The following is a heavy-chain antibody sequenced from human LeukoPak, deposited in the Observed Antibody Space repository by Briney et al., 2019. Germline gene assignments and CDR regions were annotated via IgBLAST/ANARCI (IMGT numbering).Heavy chain of an antibody. CDR1: GFTFKDAW. Sequence: GFLRLSCAASGFTFKDAWMAWVRQAPGKGLEWIGRIRNEVDGATTSYATSVKGRFNISRDDSRNTLYLQMQSLKSEDTALYYCATDRLFHNYWGQGTLVTVSS. D-gene: IGHD2-21*01. V-gene: IGHV3-15*01. CDR2: IRNEVDGATT. CDR3: ATDRLFHNY. J-gene: IGHJ4*02.